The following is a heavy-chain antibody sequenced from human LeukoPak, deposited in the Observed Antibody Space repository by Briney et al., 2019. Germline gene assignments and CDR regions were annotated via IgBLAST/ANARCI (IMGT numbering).Heavy chain of an antibody. CDR3: ARGYITMVRGVIGWFDP. CDR1: GYTFINYG. Sequence: ASVKVSCKASGYTFINYGISWVRQAPGQGLEWMGWISRYTGNTNYALQLQGRVTMTTDTSTSTAYMELRSLRSDDTAVYYCARGYITMVRGVIGWFDPWGQGTLVTVSS. CDR2: ISRYTGNT. V-gene: IGHV1-18*01. D-gene: IGHD3-10*01. J-gene: IGHJ5*02.